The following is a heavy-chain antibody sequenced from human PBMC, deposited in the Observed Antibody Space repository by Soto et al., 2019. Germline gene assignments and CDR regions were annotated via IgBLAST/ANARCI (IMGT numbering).Heavy chain of an antibody. J-gene: IGHJ4*02. CDR1: GGSIGSYY. V-gene: IGHV4-59*08. Sequence: QVQLQESGPGLVKPSETLSLTCSVSGGSIGSYYWSWIRQPPGKGLEWIGYIYYRGSTNYNPSLKSRVTISVDTSKHQFPPKLSSVTAADTAVYFCARGGWRQIDYWGQGHLVTVSS. CDR2: IYYRGST. D-gene: IGHD3-3*01. CDR3: ARGGWRQIDY.